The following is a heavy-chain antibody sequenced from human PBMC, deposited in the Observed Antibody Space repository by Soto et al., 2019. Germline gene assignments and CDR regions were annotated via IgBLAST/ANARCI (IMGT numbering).Heavy chain of an antibody. J-gene: IGHJ4*02. CDR3: ARMLLYSGYDSTFDY. CDR2: IIPILGIA. V-gene: IGHV1-69*02. Sequence: ASVKVSCKSSGGTFSSYTISCVRQDPGQGLEWMGRIIPILGIANYAQKFQGRVTITADKSTSTAYMELSSLRSEDTAVYYCARMLLYSGYDSTFDYWGQGTLVTVSS. CDR1: GGTFSSYT. D-gene: IGHD5-12*01.